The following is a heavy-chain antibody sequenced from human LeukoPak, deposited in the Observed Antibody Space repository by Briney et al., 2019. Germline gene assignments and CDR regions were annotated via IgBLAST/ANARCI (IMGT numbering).Heavy chain of an antibody. Sequence: GGSLRLSCAASGFTFSSYWLHWVRQAPGKGLVWVSRIKGDERSTNYADSVKGRFTISRDNAKNTVYLEMNSLRAEDTAVYYCARDGADYGDYGNFDYWGQGTLVTVSS. V-gene: IGHV3-74*01. CDR2: IKGDERST. CDR3: ARDGADYGDYGNFDY. CDR1: GFTFSSYW. J-gene: IGHJ4*02. D-gene: IGHD4-17*01.